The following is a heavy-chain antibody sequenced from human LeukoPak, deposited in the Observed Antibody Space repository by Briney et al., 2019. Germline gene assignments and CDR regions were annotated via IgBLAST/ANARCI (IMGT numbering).Heavy chain of an antibody. CDR3: ARDAQTYGGNSNGLDY. CDR2: INPSGGST. Sequence: ASVKVSCKASGYTFTSYYMHWVRQAPGQGLEWMGIINPSGGSTSYAQKFQGRVTMTRDMSTSTVYMELSSLRSEDTAVYYCARDAQTYGGNSNGLDYWGQGTLVTVSS. D-gene: IGHD4-23*01. V-gene: IGHV1-46*01. J-gene: IGHJ4*02. CDR1: GYTFTSYY.